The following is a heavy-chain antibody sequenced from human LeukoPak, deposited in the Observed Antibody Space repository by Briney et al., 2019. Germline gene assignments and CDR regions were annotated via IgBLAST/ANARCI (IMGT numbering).Heavy chain of an antibody. CDR3: TRDRSRAEDN. CDR2: IKQGGSDK. Sequence: PGGSLRLSCAASGVTFSGHWMSWVRQAPGKGLEWVANIKQGGSDKYYVDSVKGRFTISRDNANNLLYLQLSSLSGEDTAVYYCTRDRSRAEDNWGQGTLVTVSS. D-gene: IGHD1-14*01. CDR1: GVTFSGHW. V-gene: IGHV3-7*01. J-gene: IGHJ4*01.